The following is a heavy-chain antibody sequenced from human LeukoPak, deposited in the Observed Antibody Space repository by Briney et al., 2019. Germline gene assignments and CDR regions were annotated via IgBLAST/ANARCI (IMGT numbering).Heavy chain of an antibody. CDR3: ARVYGDYAEDWFDP. Sequence: SETLSLTCAVSGGSVSSGSYYWSWIRQPLGKGLEWIGYIYYSGSTNYNPSLKSRVTISVDTSKNQFSLKLSSVTAADTAVYYCARVYGDYAEDWFDPWGQGTLVTVSS. J-gene: IGHJ5*02. CDR2: IYYSGST. V-gene: IGHV4-61*01. CDR1: GGSVSSGSYY. D-gene: IGHD4-17*01.